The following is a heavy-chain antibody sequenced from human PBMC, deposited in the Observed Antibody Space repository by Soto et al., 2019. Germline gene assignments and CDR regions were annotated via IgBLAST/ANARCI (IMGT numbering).Heavy chain of an antibody. D-gene: IGHD5-18*01. CDR1: GGTFSSYT. Sequence: GASVKVSCKASGGTFSSYTISWVRQAPGQGLEWMGRIIPILGIANYAQKFQGRVTITADKSTSTAYMELSSLRSEDTAVYYCAREDTAMASDAFDIWGQGTMVPVSS. J-gene: IGHJ3*02. V-gene: IGHV1-69*04. CDR2: IIPILGIA. CDR3: AREDTAMASDAFDI.